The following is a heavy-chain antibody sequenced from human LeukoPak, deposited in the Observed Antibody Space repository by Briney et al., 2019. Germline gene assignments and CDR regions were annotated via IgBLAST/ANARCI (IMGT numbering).Heavy chain of an antibody. Sequence: GGSLRLSCAASGFTFSSYAMHWVRQAPGKGLEWVAVISYDGSNKYYADSVKGRFTISRDNSKNTLYLQMNSLRAEDTAVYYCAKGPIYYYDSSGYYQVDYWGQGTLVTVSS. V-gene: IGHV3-30*04. CDR3: AKGPIYYYDSSGYYQVDY. D-gene: IGHD3-22*01. CDR2: ISYDGSNK. CDR1: GFTFSSYA. J-gene: IGHJ4*02.